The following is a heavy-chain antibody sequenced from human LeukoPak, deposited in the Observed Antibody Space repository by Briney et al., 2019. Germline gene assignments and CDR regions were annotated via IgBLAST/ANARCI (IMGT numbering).Heavy chain of an antibody. D-gene: IGHD4-17*01. CDR3: ARDSVYGDGGFVDY. V-gene: IGHV3-23*01. J-gene: IGHJ4*02. Sequence: GGSLRLSCAASGFTFSSYAMSWVRQAPGKGLEWVSAISGSGGSTYYADSVKGRFTISRDNSKNTLYLQMNSLRAEDTAVYYCARDSVYGDGGFVDYWGQGTLVTVSS. CDR1: GFTFSSYA. CDR2: ISGSGGST.